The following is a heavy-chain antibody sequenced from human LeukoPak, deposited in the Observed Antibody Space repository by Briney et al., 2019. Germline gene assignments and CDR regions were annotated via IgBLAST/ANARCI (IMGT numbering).Heavy chain of an antibody. Sequence: GGSLRLSCAASGFTFSIHWMHWVRQAPGKGLECVSRINSDENIISYADFVKGRFTISRDNAKNTLYLQMSSLRAEDTAVYFCARGTGLDVWGQGTTVTVSS. CDR3: ARGTGLDV. CDR1: GFTFSIHW. J-gene: IGHJ6*02. V-gene: IGHV3-74*01. CDR2: INSDENII.